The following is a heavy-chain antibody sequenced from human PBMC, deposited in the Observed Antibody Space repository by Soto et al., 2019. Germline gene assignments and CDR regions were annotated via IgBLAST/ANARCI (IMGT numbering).Heavy chain of an antibody. V-gene: IGHV4-39*01. D-gene: IGHD3-16*01. Sequence: SETLSLTCTVSGGSISSSSYYWGWIRQPPGKGLEWIGSIYYSGSTYYNPSLKSRVTISVDTSKNQFSLKLSSVTAADTAVYYCARGRWARGYYFDYWGQGTLVTVSS. CDR1: GGSISSSSYY. J-gene: IGHJ4*02. CDR2: IYYSGST. CDR3: ARGRWARGYYFDY.